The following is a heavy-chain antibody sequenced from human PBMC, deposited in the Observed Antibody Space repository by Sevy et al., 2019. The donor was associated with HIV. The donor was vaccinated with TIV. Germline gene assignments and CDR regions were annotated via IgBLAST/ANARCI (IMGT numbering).Heavy chain of an antibody. CDR2: IYYSGST. V-gene: IGHV4-39*01. Sequence: SETLSLTCTVSGGSISSSSYYWGWIRQPPGKGLEWIGSIYYSGSTYYNPSLKSRVTISVDTSKNQFSLKLSSVTAADTAVYYCARQARYYDILTGYFDYWGQGTLVTVSS. J-gene: IGHJ4*02. CDR1: GGSISSSSYY. CDR3: ARQARYYDILTGYFDY. D-gene: IGHD3-9*01.